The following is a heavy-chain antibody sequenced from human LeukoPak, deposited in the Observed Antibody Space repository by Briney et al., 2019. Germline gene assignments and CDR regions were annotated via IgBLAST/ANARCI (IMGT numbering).Heavy chain of an antibody. CDR1: GYTFSNYD. CDR3: AREVYYDNSGYYN. Sequence: ASVKVSCKASGYTFSNYDINWVRQATGQGLEWMGWMNPNSGNTGYAQKFQDRVTITRNTSISTAYMELSSLRSEHTAVYYCAREVYYDNSGYYNWGQGTLVTVSS. J-gene: IGHJ4*02. D-gene: IGHD3-22*01. CDR2: MNPNSGNT. V-gene: IGHV1-8*03.